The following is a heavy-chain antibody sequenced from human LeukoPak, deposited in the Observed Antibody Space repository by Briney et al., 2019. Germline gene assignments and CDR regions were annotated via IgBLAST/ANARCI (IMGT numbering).Heavy chain of an antibody. J-gene: IGHJ6*02. Sequence: ASVKVSCKASGYTFTGYYMHWVRRAPGQGLEWMGWINPNSGGTNYAQKFQGRVTMTRDTSISTAYMELSRLRSDDTAVYYCARVSALYYYYGMDVWGQGTTVTVSS. CDR1: GYTFTGYY. CDR3: ARVSALYYYYGMDV. CDR2: INPNSGGT. V-gene: IGHV1-2*02.